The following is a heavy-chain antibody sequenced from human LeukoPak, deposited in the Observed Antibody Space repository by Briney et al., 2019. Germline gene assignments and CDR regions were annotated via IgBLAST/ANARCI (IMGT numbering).Heavy chain of an antibody. D-gene: IGHD3-10*01. CDR2: ISSSGSTI. CDR3: ARTLWFGELSEEYYFDY. V-gene: IGHV3-48*03. J-gene: IGHJ4*02. CDR1: GFTFSSYE. Sequence: PGGSLRLSCAASGFTFSSYEMNWVRQAPGKGLEWVSYISSSGSTIYYADSVKGRFTISRDNAKNSLYLQMNSLRAEDTAVYYCARTLWFGELSEEYYFDYWGQGTLVTVSS.